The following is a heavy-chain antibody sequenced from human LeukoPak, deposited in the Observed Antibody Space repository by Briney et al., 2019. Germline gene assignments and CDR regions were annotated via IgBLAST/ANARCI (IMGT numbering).Heavy chain of an antibody. Sequence: QSGGSLRLSCAASGFTFSSYEMNWVRQAPGKGLEWVSYISSSGSTTYYADSVKGRFTISRDNAKNSLYLQMNSLRAEDTAAYYCVRDGGDFYGSGSYLAYWGQGTLVTVSS. D-gene: IGHD3-10*01. J-gene: IGHJ4*02. CDR3: VRDGGDFYGSGSYLAY. V-gene: IGHV3-48*03. CDR2: ISSSGSTT. CDR1: GFTFSSYE.